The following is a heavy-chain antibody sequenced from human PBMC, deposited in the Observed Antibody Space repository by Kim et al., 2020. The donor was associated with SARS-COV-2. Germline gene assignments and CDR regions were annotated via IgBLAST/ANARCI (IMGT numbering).Heavy chain of an antibody. V-gene: IGHV6-1*01. D-gene: IGHD4-17*01. CDR3: ARAYGDYFEHFDWFDP. J-gene: IGHJ5*02. Sequence: SVKSRITINPDTSKNQVSLQLNSVTPEDTAVYYCARAYGDYFEHFDWFDPWGQGTLVTVSS.